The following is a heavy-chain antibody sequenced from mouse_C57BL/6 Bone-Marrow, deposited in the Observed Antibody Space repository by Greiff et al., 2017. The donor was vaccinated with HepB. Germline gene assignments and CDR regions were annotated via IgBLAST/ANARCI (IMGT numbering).Heavy chain of an antibody. CDR1: GFNIKDDY. D-gene: IGHD1-1*01. Sequence: EVQGVESGAELVRPGASVKLSCTASGFNIKDDYMHWVKQRPEQGLEWIGWIDPENGDTEYASKFQGKATITADTSSNTAYLQLSSLTSEDTAVYYCTTLITTVVAPGDYWGQGTLVTVSA. V-gene: IGHV14-4*01. CDR3: TTLITTVVAPGDY. J-gene: IGHJ3*01. CDR2: IDPENGDT.